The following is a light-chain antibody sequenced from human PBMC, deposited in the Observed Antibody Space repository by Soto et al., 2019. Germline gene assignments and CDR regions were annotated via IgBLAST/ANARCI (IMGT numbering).Light chain of an antibody. CDR1: QSISYN. CDR3: QHRGAVPVYT. CDR2: DAS. J-gene: IGKJ2*01. V-gene: IGKV3-11*01. Sequence: EIVLTQSPATLSLSPGERATLSCRARQSISYNLSWYQQKPGHAPRLLIYDASNWATGVPARFSGSGSGADFILSLSSLEHEDFADYCCQHRGAVPVYTFGQGSSLEI.